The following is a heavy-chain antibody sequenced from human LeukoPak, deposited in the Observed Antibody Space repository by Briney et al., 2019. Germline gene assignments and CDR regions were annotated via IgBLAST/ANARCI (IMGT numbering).Heavy chain of an antibody. Sequence: SETLSLICTVSGGPISSYYWSWIRQPPGKGLGWIGYIYYSGSTNYNPSLKSRVTISVDTSKNQFSLKLSSVTAADTAVYYCARELEVDSSGLGYWGQGTLVTVSS. CDR3: ARELEVDSSGLGY. V-gene: IGHV4-59*01. CDR1: GGPISSYY. CDR2: IYYSGST. D-gene: IGHD3-22*01. J-gene: IGHJ4*02.